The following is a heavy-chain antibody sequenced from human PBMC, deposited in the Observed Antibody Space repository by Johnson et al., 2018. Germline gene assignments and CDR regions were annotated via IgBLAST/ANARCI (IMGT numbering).Heavy chain of an antibody. CDR1: GFTFSPYA. Sequence: VQLVESGGGVVQPGRSLRLSCAASGFTFSPYAMFWVRQAPGKGLEWVAVIGYDGGHKYSAASVQGRSIIHRDNSKKTLFMQMNSLRAADTAVYSCANALGVDPYDGFDTWGQGTMVTVSS. J-gene: IGHJ3*02. CDR2: IGYDGGHK. D-gene: IGHD3-16*01. CDR3: ANALGVDPYDGFDT. V-gene: IGHV3-30*18.